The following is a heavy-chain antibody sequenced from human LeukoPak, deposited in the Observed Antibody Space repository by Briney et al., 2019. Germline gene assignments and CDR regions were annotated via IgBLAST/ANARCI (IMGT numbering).Heavy chain of an antibody. CDR3: ATGSGYLYNWFDP. CDR2: ISSSSSTI. J-gene: IGHJ5*02. Sequence: GGSLRLSCAASGFTFSSYSMNWVRQAPGKGLEWVSYISSSSSTIYYADSVKGRFTISRDNAKNSLYLQMNSLRAEDTAVYYCATGSGYLYNWFDPWGQGTLVTVST. D-gene: IGHD3-3*01. V-gene: IGHV3-48*01. CDR1: GFTFSSYS.